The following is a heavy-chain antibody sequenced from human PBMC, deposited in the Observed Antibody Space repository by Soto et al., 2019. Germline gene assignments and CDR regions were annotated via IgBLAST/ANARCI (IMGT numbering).Heavy chain of an antibody. D-gene: IGHD2-21*02. J-gene: IGHJ6*02. CDR2: ISYDGSNK. CDR3: AKGLYGGNSGTSTSTYGMDV. V-gene: IGHV3-30*18. CDR1: GFTFSSYG. Sequence: GGSLRLSCAASGFTFSSYGMHWVRQSPGKGLEWVAVISYDGSNKYYADSVKGRFTISRDNSKNTLYLQMNSLRAEDTAVYYCAKGLYGGNSGTSTSTYGMDVWGQGTTVTVSS.